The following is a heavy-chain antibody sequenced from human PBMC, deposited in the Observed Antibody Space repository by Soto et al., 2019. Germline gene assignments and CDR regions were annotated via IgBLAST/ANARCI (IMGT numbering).Heavy chain of an antibody. CDR3: ARAPRRATIDEC. V-gene: IGHV1-46*01. CDR2: IVPTGGST. J-gene: IGHJ4*02. Sequence: QVQLVKSGAEVKKPGSSVKVSCKTSGYNFTTYYSHWVRQAPGQGLEWMGMIVPTGGSTTYTQRFQGRVTMTRDTSSSTVFMALSSLKAEDTAVYYCARAPRRATIDECWGQGKLVTVSS. CDR1: GYNFTTYY.